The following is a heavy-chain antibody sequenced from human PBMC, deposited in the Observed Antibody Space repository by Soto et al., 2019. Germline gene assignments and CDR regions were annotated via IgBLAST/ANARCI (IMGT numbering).Heavy chain of an antibody. D-gene: IGHD3-3*01. Sequence: EVQLLGSGGGLVQPGGSLRLSCAASGFIFKTYAMSWVRQAPGKGLEWVSSITSSGGTTYYADSVKGRFTISRDNSKNNLYLQMNSLRAEDTAVYYCAKLRDGVVDYFDYWGQGSLVTVSS. J-gene: IGHJ4*02. V-gene: IGHV3-23*01. CDR1: GFIFKTYA. CDR3: AKLRDGVVDYFDY. CDR2: ITSSGGTT.